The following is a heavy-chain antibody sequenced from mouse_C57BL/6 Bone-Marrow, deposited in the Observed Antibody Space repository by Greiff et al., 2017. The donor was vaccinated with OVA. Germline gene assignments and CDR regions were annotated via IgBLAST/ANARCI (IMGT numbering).Heavy chain of an antibody. V-gene: IGHV1-76*01. D-gene: IGHD2-3*01. Sequence: QVQLKQSGAELVRPGASVKLSCKASGYTFTDYYINWVKQRPGQGLEWIARIYPGSGNTYYNEKFKGKATLTAEKSSSTAYMQLSSLTSEDSAVYFCARSRRWLLRVDYWGQGTTLTVSS. CDR2: IYPGSGNT. CDR3: ARSRRWLLRVDY. CDR1: GYTFTDYY. J-gene: IGHJ2*01.